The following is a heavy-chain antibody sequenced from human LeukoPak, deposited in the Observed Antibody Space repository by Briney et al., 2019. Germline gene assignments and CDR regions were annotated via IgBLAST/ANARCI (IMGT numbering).Heavy chain of an antibody. D-gene: IGHD3-10*01. CDR2: TSSSGTPI. J-gene: IGHJ5*01. CDR3: APRGGGGIYFDS. CDR1: GFSFSSYG. V-gene: IGHV3-48*03. Sequence: PAGSLRLSCAASGFSFSSYGMNWVRQAPGKGREWVSYTSSSGTPIYYAEDVKGRFTISRENAKNSLYVQMNSMRVEDAAVYYCAPRGGGGIYFDSWGQGTLVTVSS.